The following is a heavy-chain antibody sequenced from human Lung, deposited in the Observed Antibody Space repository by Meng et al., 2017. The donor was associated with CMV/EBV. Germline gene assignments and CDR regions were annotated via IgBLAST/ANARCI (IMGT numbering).Heavy chain of an antibody. CDR2: IIPMRTTT. J-gene: IGHJ6*02. CDR1: GDTFSKYV. D-gene: IGHD3-3*01. V-gene: IGHV1-69*10. CDR3: VTSEEFYHFRSGWEWYYHYGLDV. Sequence: SVXVSXXASGDTFSKYVTSWVRQAPGQGLEWMGGIIPMRTTTNYAQRFQGRVTITADMPAATVYMELSSLRSEDTAVYYCVTSEEFYHFRSGWEWYYHYGLDVWGPGTXVTVSS.